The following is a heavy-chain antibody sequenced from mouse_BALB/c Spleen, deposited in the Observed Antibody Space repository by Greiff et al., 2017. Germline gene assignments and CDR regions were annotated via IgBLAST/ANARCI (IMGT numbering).Heavy chain of an antibody. CDR2: IDPENGDT. V-gene: IGHV14-4*02. CDR3: NARYGSSSYAMDY. J-gene: IGHJ4*01. Sequence: DVKLVESGAELVRSGASVKLSCTASGFNIKDYYMHWVKQRPEQGLEWIGWIDPENGDTEYAPKFQGKATMTADTSSNTAYLQLSSLTSEDTAVYYCNARYGSSSYAMDYWGQGTSVTVSS. D-gene: IGHD1-1*01. CDR1: GFNIKDYY.